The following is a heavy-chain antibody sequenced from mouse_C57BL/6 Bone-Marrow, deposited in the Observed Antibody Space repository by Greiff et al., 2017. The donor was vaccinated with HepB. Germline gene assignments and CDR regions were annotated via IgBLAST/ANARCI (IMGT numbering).Heavy chain of an antibody. CDR2: IDPENGDT. D-gene: IGHD1-2*01. CDR3: TTSLLRLTGSYYFAY. CDR1: GFNIKDDY. Sequence: EVQLQQSGAELVRPGASVQLSCTASGFNIKDDYMHWVKQRPEQGLEWIGWIDPENGDTEYASKFQGKATITADTSSNTAYLQLSSLTSEDTAVYYCTTSLLRLTGSYYFAYWGQGTTLTVSS. J-gene: IGHJ2*01. V-gene: IGHV14-4*01.